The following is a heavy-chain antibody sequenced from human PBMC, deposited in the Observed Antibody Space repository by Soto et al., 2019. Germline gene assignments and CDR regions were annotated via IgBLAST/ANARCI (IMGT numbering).Heavy chain of an antibody. D-gene: IGHD3-10*01. Sequence: GGSLRLSCSASGFTFSSYAMHWVRQAPGKGLEYVSAISSNGGSTYYADSVKGRFTISRDNSKNTLYLQMSSLRAEDTAVYYCVKDKLLWFGEPRFDYWGQGTLVPSPQ. V-gene: IGHV3-64D*08. CDR2: ISSNGGST. CDR1: GFTFSSYA. J-gene: IGHJ4*02. CDR3: VKDKLLWFGEPRFDY.